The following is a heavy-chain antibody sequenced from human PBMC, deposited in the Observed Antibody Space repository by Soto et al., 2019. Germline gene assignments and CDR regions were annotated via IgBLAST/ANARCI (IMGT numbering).Heavy chain of an antibody. CDR2: TSKDGINT. J-gene: IGHJ6*02. D-gene: IGHD1-1*01. CDR1: GFTLSKFA. Sequence: QVQLVESGGGVVQPGRSLRLSCAASGFTLSKFAMHWVRQAPGKGLEWVAVTSKDGINTYYADSVKGRFTISRDNSKSTIYLQMNSLRTEDTALYYCARGNMDVWGQGTTVTVSS. CDR3: ARGNMDV. V-gene: IGHV3-30-3*01.